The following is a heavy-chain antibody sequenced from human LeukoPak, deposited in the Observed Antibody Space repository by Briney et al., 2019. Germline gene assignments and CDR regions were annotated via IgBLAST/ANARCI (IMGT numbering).Heavy chain of an antibody. D-gene: IGHD5-24*01. CDR1: GGSFSGYY. CDR3: ARGAEMATLYYYYYMDV. CDR2: INHSGST. Sequence: ASETLSLTCAVYGGSFSGYYWSWIRQPPGKGLEWIGEINHSGSTNYNPSLKSRVTMSVDTSKNQFSLKLSSVTAADTAVYYCARGAEMATLYYYYYMDVWGKGTTVTVSS. J-gene: IGHJ6*03. V-gene: IGHV4-34*01.